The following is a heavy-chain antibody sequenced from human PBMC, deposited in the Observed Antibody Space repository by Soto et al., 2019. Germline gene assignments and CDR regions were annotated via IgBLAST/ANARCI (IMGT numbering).Heavy chain of an antibody. CDR2: IKSKTDGGTT. J-gene: IGHJ4*02. D-gene: IGHD3-22*01. CDR3: TTDIFVLSGSLMFINY. Sequence: EVQLVESGGGLVKPGGSLRLSCAASGFTFSNAWMSWVRQAPGKGLEWVGRIKSKTDGGTTDYAAPVKGRFTISRDDSKNTLYLQMNSLKTEDTAVYYCTTDIFVLSGSLMFINYWGQGTLVTVSS. V-gene: IGHV3-15*01. CDR1: GFTFSNAW.